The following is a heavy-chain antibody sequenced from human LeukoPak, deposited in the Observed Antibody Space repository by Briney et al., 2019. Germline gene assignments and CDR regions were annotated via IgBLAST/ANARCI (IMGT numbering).Heavy chain of an antibody. D-gene: IGHD3-22*01. J-gene: IGHJ4*02. Sequence: PGRSLRLSCAASGFTFSSYAMHWVRQAPGKGLEWVAVISYDGSNKYYADSVKGRFTISRDNSKNTLYLQMNSLRAEDTAVYYCAKTYYDSSGYYYFGTLPFDYWGQGTLVTVSS. CDR2: ISYDGSNK. CDR3: AKTYYDSSGYYYFGTLPFDY. CDR1: GFTFSSYA. V-gene: IGHV3-30-3*01.